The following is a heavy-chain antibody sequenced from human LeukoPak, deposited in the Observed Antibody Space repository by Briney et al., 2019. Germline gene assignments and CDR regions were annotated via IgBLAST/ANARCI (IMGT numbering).Heavy chain of an antibody. Sequence: GGSLRLSCAASGFTFSSYAIHWVRQPPGKGLEWVAVISYEGSNKYYADSVKGRFTIPRDNSKNTLYLQMNSLRVEDTAVYCCARGGRYSYGSDFDYWGQGTLVTVSS. J-gene: IGHJ4*02. CDR2: ISYEGSNK. D-gene: IGHD5-18*01. CDR1: GFTFSSYA. V-gene: IGHV3-30*04. CDR3: ARGGRYSYGSDFDY.